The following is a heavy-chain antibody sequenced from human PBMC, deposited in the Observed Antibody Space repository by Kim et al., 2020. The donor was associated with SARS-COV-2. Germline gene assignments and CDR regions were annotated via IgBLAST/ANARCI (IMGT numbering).Heavy chain of an antibody. CDR3: AKDGGLHYYGSGSYYDFDY. CDR1: GFTFSSYA. V-gene: IGHV3-23*01. CDR2: ISGSGGST. D-gene: IGHD3-10*01. Sequence: GGSLRLSCAASGFTFSSYAMSWVRQAPGKGLEWVSAISGSGGSTYYADSVKGRFTISRDNSKNTLYLQMNSLRAEDTAVYYCAKDGGLHYYGSGSYYDFDYWGQGTLVTVSS. J-gene: IGHJ4*02.